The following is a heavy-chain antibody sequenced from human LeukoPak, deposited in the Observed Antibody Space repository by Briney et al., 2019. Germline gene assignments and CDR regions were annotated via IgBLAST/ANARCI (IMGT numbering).Heavy chain of an antibody. J-gene: IGHJ4*02. V-gene: IGHV3-21*01. CDR1: GFTFSSYS. CDR3: ARSPYYDFWSGYQRYYFDY. D-gene: IGHD3-3*01. Sequence: GGSLRLSCAASGFTFSSYSMNWVRQAPGKGLEWVSSISSSSSYIYYADSVKGRFTISRDNAKNSLYLQMNSLRAEDTAVYYCARSPYYDFWSGYQRYYFDYWGQGTLVTVSS. CDR2: ISSSSSYI.